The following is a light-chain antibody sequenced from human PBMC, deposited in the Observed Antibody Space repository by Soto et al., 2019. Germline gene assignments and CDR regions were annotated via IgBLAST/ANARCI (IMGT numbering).Light chain of an antibody. V-gene: IGKV3-20*01. CDR3: QEYGSSHV. CDR1: QTVSRDY. J-gene: IGKJ4*01. CDR2: GAS. Sequence: ESVRTQALGTLSLAPGERAALSCRASQTVSRDYLAWYQQKPGQAPRILIYGASSRAPGIPDRFSGSGSGTDFTLTVSGLEREDFAVYYCQEYGSSHVFGAGTKVDIK.